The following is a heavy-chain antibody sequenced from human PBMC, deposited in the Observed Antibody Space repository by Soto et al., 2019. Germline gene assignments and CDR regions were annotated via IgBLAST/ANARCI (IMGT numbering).Heavy chain of an antibody. CDR2: MNPNSGNT. V-gene: IGHV1-8*01. CDR1: GYTFTSYD. J-gene: IGHJ4*02. Sequence: QVQLVQSGAEVKKPGASVKVSCKAAGYTFTSYDINWVRQATGQDFEWMGWMNPNSGNTAYAQKFQGRVTRTMDTPKSTALMELSSLTSEDTAVYYCARGSRNWGVDYWGQGTLVTVSS. D-gene: IGHD7-27*01. CDR3: ARGSRNWGVDY.